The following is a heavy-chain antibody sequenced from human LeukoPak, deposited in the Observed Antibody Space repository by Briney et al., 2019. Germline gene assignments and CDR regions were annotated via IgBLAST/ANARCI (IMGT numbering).Heavy chain of an antibody. CDR2: IYYSGST. CDR3: ARGKDGYNYN. J-gene: IGHJ4*02. Sequence: MTSETLSLTCTVSGGSISSHYWSWIRQPPGKGLEWIGYIYYSGSTNYNPSLKSRVTISVDTSKNQFSLKLTPVTAADTAIYYCARGKDGYNYNWGQGTLVTVSS. D-gene: IGHD5-24*01. CDR1: GGSISSHY. V-gene: IGHV4-59*11.